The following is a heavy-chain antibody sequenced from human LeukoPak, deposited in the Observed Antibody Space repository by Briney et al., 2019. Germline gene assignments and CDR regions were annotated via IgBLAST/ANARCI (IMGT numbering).Heavy chain of an antibody. J-gene: IGHJ4*02. CDR2: INTNTGKP. V-gene: IGHV7-4-1*02. Sequence: ASVKVSCKASGYTFTSYAMNSVRQAPGQGLEWMGWINTNTGKPTYAQGFTGRFVFSLDSSVSTAYLQINSLNAEGTAVYYCARAASLDYWGQGTLVTVSS. CDR1: GYTFTSYA. CDR3: ARAASLDY. D-gene: IGHD2-2*01.